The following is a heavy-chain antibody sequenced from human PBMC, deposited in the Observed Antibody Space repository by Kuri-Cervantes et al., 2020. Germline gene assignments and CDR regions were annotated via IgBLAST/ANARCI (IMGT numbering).Heavy chain of an antibody. Sequence: SVKVSCKASGGTFSSYAISWVRQAPGQGLEWMGGIIPIFGTANYAQKFQGRVTITTDESTSTAYMELSSLKTEDTAVYYCTRGFLYCGGDCFSDWGQGALVTVSS. D-gene: IGHD2-21*02. CDR2: IIPIFGTA. J-gene: IGHJ4*02. V-gene: IGHV1-69*05. CDR1: GGTFSSYA. CDR3: TRGFLYCGGDCFSD.